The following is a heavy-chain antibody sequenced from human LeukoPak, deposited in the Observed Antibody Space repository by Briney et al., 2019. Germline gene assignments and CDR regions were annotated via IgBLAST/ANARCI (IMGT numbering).Heavy chain of an antibody. CDR1: GFTFSDYY. D-gene: IGHD3-3*01. Sequence: GGSLRLSCAASGFTFSDYYMSWIRQARGKGLEWVSYISSSGSTIYYADSVKGRFTISRDNAKNSLYLQMNSLRAGDTAVYYCARALEWLYYYYMDVWGKGTTVTISS. J-gene: IGHJ6*03. CDR2: ISSSGSTI. CDR3: ARALEWLYYYYMDV. V-gene: IGHV3-11*04.